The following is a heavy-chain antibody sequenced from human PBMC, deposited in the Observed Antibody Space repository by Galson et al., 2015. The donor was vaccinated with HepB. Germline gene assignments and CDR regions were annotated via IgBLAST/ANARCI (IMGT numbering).Heavy chain of an antibody. CDR3: ATDGGSSPPDAFDI. CDR1: GYTLTELS. D-gene: IGHD6-13*01. Sequence: SVKVSCKVSGYTLTELSMHWVRQAPGKGLEWMGGFDPEDGETIYAQKFQGRVTMTEDTSTDTAYMELSSLRSEDTAVYYCATDGGSSPPDAFDIWGQGTMVTVSS. J-gene: IGHJ3*02. V-gene: IGHV1-24*01. CDR2: FDPEDGET.